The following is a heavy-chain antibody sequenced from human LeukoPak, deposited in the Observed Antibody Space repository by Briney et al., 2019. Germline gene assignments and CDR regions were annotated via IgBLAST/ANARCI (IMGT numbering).Heavy chain of an antibody. CDR2: IKLDGSEK. CDR3: ARISSISYYFDY. J-gene: IGHJ4*02. V-gene: IGHV3-7*01. Sequence: TGGSLRLSCAASGLTFSSFWMTWVRQAPGKGLEWVANIKLDGSEKYYVDSVKGRFTVSRDNAKNSLYLQMNSLRAEDTAVYYCARISSISYYFDYWGLGTLVTVSS. CDR1: GLTFSSFW.